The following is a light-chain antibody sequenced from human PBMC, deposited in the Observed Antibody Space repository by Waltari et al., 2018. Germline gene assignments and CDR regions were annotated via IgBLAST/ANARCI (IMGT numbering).Light chain of an antibody. V-gene: IGLV4-69*01. J-gene: IGLJ3*02. CDR3: ETGGHGTWV. Sequence: QLVLTQSPSASASLGASVKLTCTLSSGHSRNIIACPQQRPERGPRYLMKVNSDGSHSKGDDIPDRFSGSSSGAERYLTISSLQSEDEADYYCETGGHGTWVFGGGTKLTVL. CDR2: VNSDGSH. CDR1: SGHSRNI.